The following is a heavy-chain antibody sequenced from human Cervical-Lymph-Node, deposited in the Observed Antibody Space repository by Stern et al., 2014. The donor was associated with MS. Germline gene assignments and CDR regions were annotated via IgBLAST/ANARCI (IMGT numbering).Heavy chain of an antibody. J-gene: IGHJ4*02. CDR3: ARDTSSPERSDW. Sequence: EVQLEESGGGVIQPGGSLRLSCTASGFTVSRDYMTWVRQAPGKGLEWVSLITNVGSTFYTDSVKGRFTISRDDSKNTVYLHMTSLRAEDTVMYYCARDTSSPERSDWWGQGTLVTVSS. CDR2: ITNVGST. V-gene: IGHV3-53*01. D-gene: IGHD1-1*01. CDR1: GFTVSRDY.